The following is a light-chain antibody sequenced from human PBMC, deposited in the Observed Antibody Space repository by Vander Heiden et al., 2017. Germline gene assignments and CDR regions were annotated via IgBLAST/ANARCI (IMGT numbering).Light chain of an antibody. CDR1: VLPKNY. J-gene: IGLJ3*02. Sequence: SYALPPPSSVSVSPGQTARTTCSGDVLPKNYARWYQQKPGQAPVLLIYKDSERPSGIPQRVSGSSSGTTVTLTIAGARDDDEADYYCYSAADNIGVFGTGTKLTVL. V-gene: IGLV3-27*01. CDR2: KDS. CDR3: YSAADNIGV.